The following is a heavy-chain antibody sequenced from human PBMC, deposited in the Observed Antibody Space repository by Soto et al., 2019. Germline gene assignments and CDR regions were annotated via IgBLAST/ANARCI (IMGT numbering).Heavy chain of an antibody. D-gene: IGHD3-10*01. Sequence: SSETLSLTCTVSGGSISSYYWSWIRQPPGKGLEWIGYIYYSGSTNYNPSLKSRVAISVDTSKNQFYLKLSSVTAADTAVYYCARLSITMVRGVISPYFDYWGQGTLVTVSS. CDR3: ARLSITMVRGVISPYFDY. CDR1: GGSISSYY. V-gene: IGHV4-59*01. CDR2: IYYSGST. J-gene: IGHJ4*02.